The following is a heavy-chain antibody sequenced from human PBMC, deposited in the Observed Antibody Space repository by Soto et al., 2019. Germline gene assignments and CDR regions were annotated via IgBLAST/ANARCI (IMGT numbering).Heavy chain of an antibody. J-gene: IGHJ5*02. V-gene: IGHV1-8*01. D-gene: IGHD6-19*01. CDR3: ATQIAVAGTSNTTFEP. CDR2: MNPNSGNT. CDR1: GYTFTSYD. Sequence: ASVKVSCKASGYTFTSYDINWVRQATGQGLEWMGWMNPNSGNTGYAQKFQGRVTMTRNTSISTAYMELSSLRSEDTAVYYCATQIAVAGTSNTTFEPWGQGTLVTVSS.